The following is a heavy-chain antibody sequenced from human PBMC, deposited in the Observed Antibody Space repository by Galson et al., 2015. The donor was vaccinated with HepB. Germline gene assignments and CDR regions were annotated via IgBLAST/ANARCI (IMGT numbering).Heavy chain of an antibody. V-gene: IGHV3-21*01. CDR3: ARDSRARDFWSCYDWFDP. Sequence: SLRLSCAASGFTFSNYTMNWVRQAPGKGLEWVSSISRSTTYIYYADSVKGRFTISRDNAKKSLYLHMNSLRAEDTAVYYCARDSRARDFWSCYDWFDPWGQGTLVTVSS. J-gene: IGHJ5*02. CDR2: ISRSTTYI. D-gene: IGHD3-3*01. CDR1: GFTFSNYT.